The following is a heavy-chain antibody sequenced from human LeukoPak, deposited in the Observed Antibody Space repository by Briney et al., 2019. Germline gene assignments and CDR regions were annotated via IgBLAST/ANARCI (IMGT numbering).Heavy chain of an antibody. CDR2: ISWNSGSI. D-gene: IGHD3-22*01. V-gene: IGHV3-9*01. CDR3: AKGTNNYYDSSGPEFDY. Sequence: PGGSLRLSCAASGFTFDDYAMHWVRQAPGKGLEWVSGISWNSGSIGYADSVKGRFTISRDNAKSSLYLQMNSLRAEDTALYYCAKGTNNYYDSSGPEFDYWGQGTLVTVSS. J-gene: IGHJ4*02. CDR1: GFTFDDYA.